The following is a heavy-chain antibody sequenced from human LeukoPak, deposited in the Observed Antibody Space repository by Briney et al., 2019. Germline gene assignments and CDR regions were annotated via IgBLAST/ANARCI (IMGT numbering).Heavy chain of an antibody. CDR2: ISFDGGNK. CDR1: GFTFSSYA. CDR3: AKKASGGMRNYYDSSGYSDY. Sequence: GGSLRLSCAASGFTFSSYALHWVRQAPGKGLEWVAVISFDGGNKYYADSVKGRFTISRDNSKNTLYLQMNSLRAEDTAVYYCAKKASGGMRNYYDSSGYSDYWGQGTLVTVSS. V-gene: IGHV3-30-3*02. D-gene: IGHD3-22*01. J-gene: IGHJ4*02.